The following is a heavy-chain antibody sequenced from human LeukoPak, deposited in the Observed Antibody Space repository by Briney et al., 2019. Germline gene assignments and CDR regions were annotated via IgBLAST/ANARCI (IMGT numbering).Heavy chain of an antibody. CDR2: INSDGTT. J-gene: IGHJ4*02. Sequence: GGSLRLSCAASGFTFSSYWIHWVRQTPGKGLVWVSRINSDGTTGYADSVKGRFAISRDNARNSLYLQMSSLRVEDTAVYYCAKDGWLESGRTPFYFDSWGQGTLVTVSS. CDR1: GFTFSSYW. D-gene: IGHD3-10*01. V-gene: IGHV3-74*01. CDR3: AKDGWLESGRTPFYFDS.